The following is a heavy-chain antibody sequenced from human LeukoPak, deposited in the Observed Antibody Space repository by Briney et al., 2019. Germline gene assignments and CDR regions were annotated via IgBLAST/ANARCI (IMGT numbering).Heavy chain of an antibody. J-gene: IGHJ5*02. Sequence: ASVKVSCKASGYTFTYYGISWVRQAPGQGLEWMGWISDYNANTNYAQKLQGRVTMTTDTSTSTAYMELRSLRSDDTAVYCCARFKRVPGPGWFDPWGQGTLVTVSS. CDR3: ARFKRVPGPGWFDP. CDR2: ISDYNANT. D-gene: IGHD2-2*01. CDR1: GYTFTYYG. V-gene: IGHV1-18*01.